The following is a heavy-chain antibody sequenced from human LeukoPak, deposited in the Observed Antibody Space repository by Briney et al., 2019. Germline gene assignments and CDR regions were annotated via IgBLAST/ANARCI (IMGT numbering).Heavy chain of an antibody. CDR3: ARDGSQVVAANWFDP. CDR2: INPNSGGT. V-gene: IGHV1-2*02. D-gene: IGHD2-15*01. CDR1: GYTFTGYY. Sequence: ASVKVSCKASGYTFTGYYMHWVRQAPGQGLEWMGWINPNSGGTNYAQKFQGRVTMTRDTSISTAYVELSRLRSDDTAVYYCARDGSQVVAANWFDPWGQGTLVTVSS. J-gene: IGHJ5*02.